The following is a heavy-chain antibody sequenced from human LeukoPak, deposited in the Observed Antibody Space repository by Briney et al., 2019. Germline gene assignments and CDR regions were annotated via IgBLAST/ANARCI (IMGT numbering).Heavy chain of an antibody. V-gene: IGHV4-61*09. CDR2: IYTSGST. Sequence: SETLSLTCTVSGGSISSGSYYWSWIRQPAGRGLEWIGHIYTSGSTNYNPSLKGRVTISVDTSKNQFSLKLSYVTAADTAVYYCARGAYFYGSGINWFDPWGQGTLVTVSS. J-gene: IGHJ5*02. CDR1: GGSISSGSYY. CDR3: ARGAYFYGSGINWFDP. D-gene: IGHD3-10*01.